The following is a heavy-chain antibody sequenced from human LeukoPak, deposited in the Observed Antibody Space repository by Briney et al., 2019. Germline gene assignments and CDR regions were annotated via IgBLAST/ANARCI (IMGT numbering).Heavy chain of an antibody. J-gene: IGHJ3*02. CDR2: ISSSGSTM. D-gene: IGHD2-21*02. CDR1: AFTFSSYE. Sequence: PGGSLRLSCAASAFTFSSYEMNWVRQAPGMGLEWVSYISSSGSTMYYADSVKGRFTISRDNAKNSLYLQMNSLRAEDTAVYYCARVSLVSTASFDTWGQGTMVTVSS. V-gene: IGHV3-48*03. CDR3: ARVSLVSTASFDT.